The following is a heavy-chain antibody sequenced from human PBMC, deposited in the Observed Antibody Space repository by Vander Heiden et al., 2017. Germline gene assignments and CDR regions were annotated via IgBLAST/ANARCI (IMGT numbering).Heavy chain of an antibody. D-gene: IGHD3-16*01. Sequence: QVQLVQSGAEVHKLGSSVKASGTASVGTFSSYAISWVRQAPGQGLEWMGGIIPIFGTANYAQKFQGRVTITTDESTSTAYMELSSLRSEDTAVYYCAGGYYFDYWVQGTLGTVSS. CDR2: IIPIFGTA. J-gene: IGHJ4*02. CDR3: AGGYYFDY. CDR1: VGTFSSYA. V-gene: IGHV1-69*05.